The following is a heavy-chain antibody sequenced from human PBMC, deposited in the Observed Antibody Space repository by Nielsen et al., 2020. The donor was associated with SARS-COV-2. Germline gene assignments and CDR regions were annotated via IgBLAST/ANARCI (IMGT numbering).Heavy chain of an antibody. CDR2: IYDGGRP. D-gene: IGHD4-17*01. Sequence: SETLSLTCTVSGASVASDHYYWTWIRQPPGKGLEWIGYIYDGGRPKYNPSLQSRVSISIDTSKNQLSLSLTSVTAADTAVYYCAREGGRYGDYLAVWFDPWGQGTLVTVSS. CDR3: AREGGRYGDYLAVWFDP. V-gene: IGHV4-30-4*01. CDR1: GASVASDHYY. J-gene: IGHJ5*02.